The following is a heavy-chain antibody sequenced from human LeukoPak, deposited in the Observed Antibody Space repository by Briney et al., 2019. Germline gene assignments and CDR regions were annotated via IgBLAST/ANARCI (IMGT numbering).Heavy chain of an antibody. D-gene: IGHD6-13*01. J-gene: IGHJ4*02. V-gene: IGHV3-23*01. Sequence: GGSLTLSCAASGSTLSSYATSWVRQPQGRGRGWVSAVCASGGRTNYANSVKGRFTISRETSKNTLYLQMKSLRAEDTAVYYCAKVISSSCGIGGYWGQGTLVTVSS. CDR2: VCASGGRT. CDR3: AKVISSSCGIGGY. CDR1: GSTLSSYA.